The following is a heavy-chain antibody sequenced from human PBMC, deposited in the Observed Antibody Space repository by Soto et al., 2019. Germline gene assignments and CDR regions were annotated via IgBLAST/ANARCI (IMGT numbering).Heavy chain of an antibody. J-gene: IGHJ3*02. CDR2: IIPIFGTA. CDR1: GGTFSSYA. CDR3: ARLLRAVAVGGGAFDI. Sequence: QVQLVQSGAEVKKPGSSVKVSCKASGGTFSSYAISWVRQAPGQGLEWMGGIIPIFGTANYAQKFQGRVTITPDKSPGTAYMELSSLRSEDTAVYYCARLLRAVAVGGGAFDIWGQGTMVTVSS. D-gene: IGHD6-19*01. V-gene: IGHV1-69*06.